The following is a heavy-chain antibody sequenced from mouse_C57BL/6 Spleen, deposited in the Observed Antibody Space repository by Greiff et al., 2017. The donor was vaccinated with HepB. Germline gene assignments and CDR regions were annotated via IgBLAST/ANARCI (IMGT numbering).Heavy chain of an antibody. CDR1: GFTFSSYA. V-gene: IGHV5-4*01. Sequence: VQLKESGGGLVKPGGSLKLSCAASGFTFSSYAMSWVRQTPEKRLEWVATISDGGSYTYYPDNVKGRFTISRDNAKNNLYLQMSHLKSEDTAMYYCARGRSTMITTGYYFDYWGQGTTLTVSS. J-gene: IGHJ2*01. D-gene: IGHD2-4*01. CDR3: ARGRSTMITTGYYFDY. CDR2: ISDGGSYT.